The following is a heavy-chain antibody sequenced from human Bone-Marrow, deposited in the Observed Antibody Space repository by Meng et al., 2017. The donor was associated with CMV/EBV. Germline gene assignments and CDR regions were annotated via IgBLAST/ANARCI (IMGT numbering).Heavy chain of an antibody. V-gene: IGHV1-2*02. J-gene: IGHJ4*02. CDR2: INPNSGGT. D-gene: IGHD6-13*01. CDR1: GYTFTGYY. CDR3: ARGPTSAAALTLDY. Sequence: ASVKVSCKASGYTFTGYYMHWVRQAPGQGLEWMGWINPNSGGTNYAQKFQGRVTMTRDTSISTAYMELSSLRSEDTAVYYCARGPTSAAALTLDYWGQGTLVTVSS.